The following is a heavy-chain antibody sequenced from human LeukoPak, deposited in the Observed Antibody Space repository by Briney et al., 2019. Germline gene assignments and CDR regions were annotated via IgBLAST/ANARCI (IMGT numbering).Heavy chain of an antibody. CDR1: GFTYSRYS. J-gene: IGHJ4*02. V-gene: IGHV3-21*01. CDR3: ARDPYSGLFDY. D-gene: IGHD4-11*01. Sequence: GGSLRLSCAASGFTYSRYSKKWVRQATGKGLEWVSSISSSRSYIYYEDAEKVRFTISIDNAKNSLYLQMNSLRAEDTAVYYCARDPYSGLFDYWGQGTLVTVSS. CDR2: ISSSRSYI.